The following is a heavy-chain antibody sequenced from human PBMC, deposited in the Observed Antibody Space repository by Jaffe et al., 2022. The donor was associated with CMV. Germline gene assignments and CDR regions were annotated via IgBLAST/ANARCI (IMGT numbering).Heavy chain of an antibody. Sequence: EVQLVQSGAEVKKPGESLRISCKGSGYSFTSYWISWVRQMPGKGLEWMGRIDPSDSYTNYSPSFQGHVTISADKSISTAYLQWSSLKASDTAMYYCARSSHRTGWVFPHLFIYYMDVWGKGTTVTVSS. D-gene: IGHD7-27*01. CDR2: IDPSDSYT. V-gene: IGHV5-10-1*03. CDR3: ARSSHRTGWVFPHLFIYYMDV. J-gene: IGHJ6*03. CDR1: GYSFTSYW.